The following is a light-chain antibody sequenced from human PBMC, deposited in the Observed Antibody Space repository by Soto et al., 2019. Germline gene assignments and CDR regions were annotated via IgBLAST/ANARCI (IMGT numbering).Light chain of an antibody. CDR3: QLRKT. Sequence: EIVLTQSPATLSLSPGERATLSCRASQSVSSYLAWYQQKPGQAPRLLIYDASNRATGIPARFSGSGSGTDFTLTISSLEPEDFVVYYCQLRKTFGQGTKVEIK. CDR1: QSVSSY. V-gene: IGKV3-11*01. J-gene: IGKJ1*01. CDR2: DAS.